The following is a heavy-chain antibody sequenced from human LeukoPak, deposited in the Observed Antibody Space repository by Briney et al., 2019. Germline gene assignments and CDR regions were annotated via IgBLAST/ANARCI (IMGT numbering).Heavy chain of an antibody. Sequence: SETLSLTCTVSGGSISSGCYSWSWIRQPPGKGLESIGYICHSGSTYYNPSLKSRVTISVDRSKNQFSLKLSSVTAADTAVYCCARVVCYDSSGYYYYVWFDPWGQGTLVTVSS. CDR1: GGSISSGCYS. J-gene: IGHJ5*02. D-gene: IGHD3-22*01. CDR3: ARVVCYDSSGYYYYVWFDP. CDR2: ICHSGST. V-gene: IGHV4-30-2*01.